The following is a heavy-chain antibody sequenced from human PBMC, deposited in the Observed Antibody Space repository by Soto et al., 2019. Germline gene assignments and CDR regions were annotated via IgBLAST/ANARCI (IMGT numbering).Heavy chain of an antibody. CDR3: ARMRYAAVADTIVWFDP. V-gene: IGHV4-38-2*01. CDR2: IYHSGST. J-gene: IGHJ5*02. CDR1: GYSISSGYY. D-gene: IGHD6-19*01. Sequence: PSETLSLTCAVSGYSISSGYYWGWIRQPPGKGLEWIGSIYHSGSTYYNPSLKSRVTISVDTSKNQFSLKLSSVTAADTAVYYCARMRYAAVADTIVWFDPWGQGTLVTVSS.